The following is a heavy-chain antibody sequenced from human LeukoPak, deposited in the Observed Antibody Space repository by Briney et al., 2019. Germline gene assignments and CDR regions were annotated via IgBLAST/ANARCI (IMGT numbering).Heavy chain of an antibody. CDR1: GYTFTGYY. CDR3: ARRESSSWAAFDY. CDR2: INPNSGGT. V-gene: IGHV1-2*02. Sequence: ASVKVSCKASGYTFTGYYMHWVRQAPGQGLEWMGWINPNSGGTNYAQKSQGRVTMTRDTSISTAYMELSRLRSDDTAVYYCARRESSSWAAFDYWGQGTLVTVSS. D-gene: IGHD6-13*01. J-gene: IGHJ4*02.